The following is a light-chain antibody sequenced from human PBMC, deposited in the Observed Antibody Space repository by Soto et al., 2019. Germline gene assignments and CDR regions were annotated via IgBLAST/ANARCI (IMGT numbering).Light chain of an antibody. CDR1: SSNIGTNT. J-gene: IGLJ3*02. V-gene: IGLV1-44*01. Sequence: QSVLTQPPSASGTPGQRVTISCSGSSSNIGTNTANWYQQLPGTAPRLLIYSTNQRPSRVPDRFSGSKSGTSASLAISGLQSDDEADYYCATWDASLNGWLFGGGTKLTVL. CDR3: ATWDASLNGWL. CDR2: STN.